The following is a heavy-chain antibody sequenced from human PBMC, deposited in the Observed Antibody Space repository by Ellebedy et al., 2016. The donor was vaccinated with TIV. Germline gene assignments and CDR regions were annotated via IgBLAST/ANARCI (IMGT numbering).Heavy chain of an antibody. Sequence: MPSETLSLTCTVSGGSISSSSYYWGWIRQPPGKGLEWIGNIYYSGSTYYNPSLRSRVTISVDTSKNQFSLNLRSVTAADTAVYYCARRRADVRNFDALDIWGQGTLVTMSS. CDR3: ARRRADVRNFDALDI. J-gene: IGHJ3*02. D-gene: IGHD5-24*01. V-gene: IGHV4-39*01. CDR2: IYYSGST. CDR1: GGSISSSSYY.